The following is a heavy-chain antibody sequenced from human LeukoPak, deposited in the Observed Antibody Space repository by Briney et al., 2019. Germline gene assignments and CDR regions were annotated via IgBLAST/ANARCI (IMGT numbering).Heavy chain of an antibody. Sequence: ASVKVSCKASGYTFTGYYMHWVRQAPGQGLEWMGWINPNSGGTNYAQKFQGRVTMTRDTSISTAYMELSRLRSDDTAVYYCARDYVRHSSGWSVTDYWGQGTLVTVSS. CDR1: GYTFTGYY. CDR3: ARDYVRHSSGWSVTDY. J-gene: IGHJ4*02. V-gene: IGHV1-2*02. CDR2: INPNSGGT. D-gene: IGHD6-19*01.